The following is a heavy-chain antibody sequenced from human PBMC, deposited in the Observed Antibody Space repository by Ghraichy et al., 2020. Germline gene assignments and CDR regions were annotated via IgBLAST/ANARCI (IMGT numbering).Heavy chain of an antibody. J-gene: IGHJ6*02. CDR1: GYTFVDRY. D-gene: IGHD3-3*01. V-gene: IGHV1-2*04. Sequence: ASVKVSCKASGYTFVDRYLHWVRQAPGQGLEWMGRIFPRNSDSEYAQKFQGWVIMTSDTSVSTAYLELTSLRGDDTAVYYCAREWDGSGNSRYYSPDVWGQGTTVSVSS. CDR2: IFPRNSDS. CDR3: AREWDGSGNSRYYSPDV.